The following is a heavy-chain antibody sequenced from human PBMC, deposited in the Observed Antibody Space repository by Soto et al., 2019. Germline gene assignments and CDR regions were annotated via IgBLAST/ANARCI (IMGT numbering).Heavy chain of an antibody. V-gene: IGHV1-18*01. CDR1: GYTFSNDA. CDR3: ARASRYYWNYMMY. D-gene: IGHD1-7*01. CDR2: VSADNGNT. J-gene: IGHJ4*02. Sequence: QVQLVQSGAEVKKPGASVKVSCKASGYTFSNDAITWVRQAPGQGLEWMGWVSADNGNTNYAQKFKGRVTMTTDTSTRTAYMEIRSLRYDDTAVYFGARASRYYWNYMMYWGQGTLVTVSS.